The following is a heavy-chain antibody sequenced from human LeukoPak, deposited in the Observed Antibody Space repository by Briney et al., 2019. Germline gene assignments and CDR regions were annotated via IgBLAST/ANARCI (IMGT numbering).Heavy chain of an antibody. D-gene: IGHD5-12*01. J-gene: IGHJ4*02. CDR3: ARESGFSGYDLRGVDGK. V-gene: IGHV3-7*01. CDR1: GFTFSSFW. Sequence: PGGSLRLSCAASGFTFSSFWMSWVRQAPGKGLEWVASIKDDGSEKYYVDSVKGRFTISRDNAKKSLYLQMNSLRAEDTAVYYCARESGFSGYDLRGVDGKWGQGTLVTVSS. CDR2: IKDDGSEK.